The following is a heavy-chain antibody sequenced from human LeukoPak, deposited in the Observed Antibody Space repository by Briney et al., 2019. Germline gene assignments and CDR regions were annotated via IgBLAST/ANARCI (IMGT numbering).Heavy chain of an antibody. CDR3: TTDESSGWAFDY. Sequence: GGSLRLSCAASGFTFSNAWMSWVRQAPGKGLEWVGCIKSKTDGGTTDYAAPVKGRFTISRDDSKNTLYLQMNSLKTEDTAVYYCTTDESSGWAFDYWGQGTLVTVSS. CDR2: IKSKTDGGTT. D-gene: IGHD6-19*01. J-gene: IGHJ4*02. V-gene: IGHV3-15*01. CDR1: GFTFSNAW.